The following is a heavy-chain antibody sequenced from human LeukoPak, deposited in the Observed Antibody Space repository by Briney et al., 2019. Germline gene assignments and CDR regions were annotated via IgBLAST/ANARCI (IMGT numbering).Heavy chain of an antibody. CDR2: INPDRGGT. CDR3: ARDLRYSRRYYDFSD. J-gene: IGHJ4*02. D-gene: IGHD3-3*01. V-gene: IGHV1-2*02. Sequence: ASVKVSCKASGYTFTGYYMHWVRQAPGQGLEWMGWINPDRGGTNYAQKLQGRVTMPRDTSITTAYMELGRLTSDDTAVYYCARDLRYSRRYYDFSDWGQGTLVSVSS. CDR1: GYTFTGYY.